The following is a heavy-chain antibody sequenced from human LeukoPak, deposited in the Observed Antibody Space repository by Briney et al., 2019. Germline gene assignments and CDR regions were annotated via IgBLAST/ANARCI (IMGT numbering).Heavy chain of an antibody. Sequence: SETLSLTCTVSGGSISSYYWSWIRQPAGKGLEWIGRIYTSGSTNYNPSLKSRVTMSVDTSKNQFSLKLSSVTAADKAVYYCARDTGPRDFYYYYYMDVWGKGTTVTVSS. D-gene: IGHD3-3*01. V-gene: IGHV4-4*07. CDR3: ARDTGPRDFYYYYYMDV. CDR2: IYTSGST. J-gene: IGHJ6*03. CDR1: GGSISSYY.